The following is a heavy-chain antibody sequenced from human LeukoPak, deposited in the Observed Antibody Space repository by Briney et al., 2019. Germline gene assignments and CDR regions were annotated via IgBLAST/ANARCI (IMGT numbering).Heavy chain of an antibody. CDR1: GYTFTSYA. CDR3: ARASAYGDYVGAFDI. V-gene: IGHV1-3*01. CDR2: INAGNGNT. Sequence: ASVKVSCKASGYTFTSYAMHWVRQAPGQRLEWMGWINAGNGNTKYSLKFQGRVTITRDTSASTAYMELSSLRSEDTAVYYCARASAYGDYVGAFDIWGQGTMVTVSS. D-gene: IGHD4-17*01. J-gene: IGHJ3*02.